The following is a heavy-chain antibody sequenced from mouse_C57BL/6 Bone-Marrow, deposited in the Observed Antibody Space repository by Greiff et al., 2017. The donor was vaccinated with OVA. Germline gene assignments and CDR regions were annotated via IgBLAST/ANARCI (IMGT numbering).Heavy chain of an antibody. CDR1: GFTFNTYA. V-gene: IGHV10-3*01. D-gene: IGHD1-1*01. CDR2: IRRKSSNYAT. CDR3: VRGYYGSGGDY. Sequence: EVQVVESGGGLVQPKGSLKLSCAASGFTFNTYAMHWVRQAPGKGLEWVARIRRKSSNYATYYADSVKDRFTISRDDSQSMLYLQMNNLKTEDTAMYYCVRGYYGSGGDYWGQGTTLTVSS. J-gene: IGHJ2*01.